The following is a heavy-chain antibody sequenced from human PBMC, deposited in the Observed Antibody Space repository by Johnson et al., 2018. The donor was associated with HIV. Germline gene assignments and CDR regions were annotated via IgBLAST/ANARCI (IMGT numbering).Heavy chain of an antibody. CDR1: GFTVSINY. CDR2: IYSGGST. D-gene: IGHD3-22*01. CDR3: ARAGYYYDSSGYYSLAFDI. Sequence: VLLVESGGGLIQPGGSLRLSCAASGFTVSINYMSWVRQAPGKGLEWVSVIYSGGSTYYADSVKGRFTISRDNSKNTLYLQMNSLRAEDTAVYYCARAGYYYDSSGYYSLAFDIWGQGTMVTVSS. V-gene: IGHV3-53*01. J-gene: IGHJ3*02.